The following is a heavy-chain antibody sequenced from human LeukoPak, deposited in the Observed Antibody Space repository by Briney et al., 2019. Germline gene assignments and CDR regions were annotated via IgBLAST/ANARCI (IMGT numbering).Heavy chain of an antibody. V-gene: IGHV3-21*01. D-gene: IGHD3-10*02. Sequence: GGSLRLSCAASGFTFSSYSMNWVRQAPGKGLEWVSSISSSSYIYYADSVKGRFTISRDNAKNSLYLQMNSLRAEDTAVHYCAELGITMIGGVWGKGTTVTISS. J-gene: IGHJ6*04. CDR3: AELGITMIGGV. CDR2: ISSSSYI. CDR1: GFTFSSYS.